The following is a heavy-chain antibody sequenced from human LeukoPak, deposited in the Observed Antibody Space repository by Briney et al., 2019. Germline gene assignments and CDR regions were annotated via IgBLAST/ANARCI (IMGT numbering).Heavy chain of an antibody. V-gene: IGHV2-5*01. J-gene: IGHJ3*02. CDR3: AHRRQGMAAFDT. CDR2: IYWNDDE. D-gene: IGHD2-8*01. Sequence: SGPTLVKPTQTLTLTCNFSGLSLSTSGVGVGWIRQPPGKALEWLALIYWNDDERHSPSLRSRLTITKDTSKNQVVLTMTNMDPVDTASYYCAHRRQGMAAFDTWGQGTMVTVSS. CDR1: GLSLSTSGVG.